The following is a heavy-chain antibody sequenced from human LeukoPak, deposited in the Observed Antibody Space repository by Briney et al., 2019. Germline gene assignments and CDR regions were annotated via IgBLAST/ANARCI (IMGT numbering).Heavy chain of an antibody. D-gene: IGHD2-15*01. CDR1: GFTFSSYA. J-gene: IGHJ4*02. V-gene: IGHV3-23*01. CDR3: AKTKLGYCSGGSCYSRHYRLDY. CDR2: ISASGGST. Sequence: GGSLRLSCATSGFTFSSYAISWVRQAPGKGLEWVSAISASGGSTYYGDSVKGRFTISRDNSKNTLYLQMNSLRAEDTAVYYCAKTKLGYCSGGSCYSRHYRLDYWGQGTLVTVSS.